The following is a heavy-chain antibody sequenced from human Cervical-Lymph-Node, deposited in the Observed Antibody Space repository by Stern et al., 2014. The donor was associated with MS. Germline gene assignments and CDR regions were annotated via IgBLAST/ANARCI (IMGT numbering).Heavy chain of an antibody. J-gene: IGHJ4*02. CDR2: ISGYNGNT. Sequence: VQLVESGAEVKKPGASVKVSCKASGYTFTSYGISWVRQAPGQGLEWMGWISGYNGNTNYAQKRQGRVTMTTDTSTSTAYMELRSLRSDDTAVYYCARDQKGQGSLWLVQTPLNYWGQGTLVTVSS. CDR1: GYTFTSYG. CDR3: ARDQKGQGSLWLVQTPLNY. V-gene: IGHV1-18*01. D-gene: IGHD6-19*01.